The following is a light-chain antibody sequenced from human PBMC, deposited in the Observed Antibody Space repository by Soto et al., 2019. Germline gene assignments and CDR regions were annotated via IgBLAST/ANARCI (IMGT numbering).Light chain of an antibody. Sequence: AIQMTQSPSSLSASVGDSVTITCRASQDIRNDLGWFQQKPGKAPNLLIYGASSVHRGVPSRFSGSGSGSYFTLTISSLQSEDFATYFCLQTYNYPLTFGGGTRVEI. CDR1: QDIRND. V-gene: IGKV1-6*01. CDR2: GAS. J-gene: IGKJ4*01. CDR3: LQTYNYPLT.